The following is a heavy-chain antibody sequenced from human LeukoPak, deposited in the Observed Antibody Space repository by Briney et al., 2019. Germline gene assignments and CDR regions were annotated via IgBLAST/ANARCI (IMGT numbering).Heavy chain of an antibody. J-gene: IGHJ4*01. CDR2: IYYSGST. V-gene: IGHV4-59*01. CDR1: GGSISTYY. D-gene: IGHD1-26*01. Sequence: SETLSLTCTVSGGSISTYYWSWLRQPPGKGLEWIGYIYYSGSTNYSPSLKSRVTILVDTSKNQFSLKLSSVTAADTAVYYCARVDGSYYDYWGQGTLVTVSS. CDR3: ARVDGSYYDY.